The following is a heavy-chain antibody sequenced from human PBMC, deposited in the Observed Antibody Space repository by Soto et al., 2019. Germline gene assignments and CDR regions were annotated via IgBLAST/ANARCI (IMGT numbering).Heavy chain of an antibody. CDR3: ARRDCGSGTNCEFGAPAFAY. Sequence: EVQLLESGGGLVQPGGSLRLSCAASGFTFSNYDMTWVRQAPGKGLEWVSRGSSSGSSTYYGDSVKGRFTISRDNPKNQLDLHMGRLGAADKAVYFCARRDCGSGTNCEFGAPAFAYWGQGNLVTVTS. V-gene: IGHV3-23*01. D-gene: IGHD3-3*01. J-gene: IGHJ4*02. CDR1: GFTFSNYD. CDR2: GSSSGSST.